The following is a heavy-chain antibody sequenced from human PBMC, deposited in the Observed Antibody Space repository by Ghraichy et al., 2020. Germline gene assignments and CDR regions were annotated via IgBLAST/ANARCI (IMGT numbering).Heavy chain of an antibody. CDR2: IRSKAYGGTT. J-gene: IGHJ4*02. D-gene: IGHD1-1*01. CDR1: GFTFGDYA. Sequence: GQSLNISCTASGFTFGDYAMSWFRQAPGKGLEWVGFIRSKAYGGTTEYAASVKGRFTISRDDSKSIAYLQMNSLKTEDTAVYYCTRAFDPWYNFDYWGQGTLVTVSS. V-gene: IGHV3-49*03. CDR3: TRAFDPWYNFDY.